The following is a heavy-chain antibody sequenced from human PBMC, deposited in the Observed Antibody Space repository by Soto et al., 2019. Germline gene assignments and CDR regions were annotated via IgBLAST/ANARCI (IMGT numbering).Heavy chain of an antibody. CDR3: ARHFVAVVIKGWGY. CDR2: TYYNGNA. D-gene: IGHD3-22*01. CDR1: GGSISNYY. Sequence: SETLSLTCTVSGGSISNYYWGWIRQPPGKGLEWIGTTYYNGNAYYNPSLKSRVTMSVDTSKNQFSLKLISVTAADTAVYYCARHFVAVVIKGWGYWGQGTLVTVSS. J-gene: IGHJ4*02. V-gene: IGHV4-59*04.